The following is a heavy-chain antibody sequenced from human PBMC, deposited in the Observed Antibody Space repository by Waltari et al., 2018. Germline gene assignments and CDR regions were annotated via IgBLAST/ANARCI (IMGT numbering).Heavy chain of an antibody. CDR3: ARDGGGNGYIHY. D-gene: IGHD3-16*01. Sequence: EVQLVESGGGLVQPGGSLRLSCEASGFTFSSSYMHWVRQAPGKGLVWVQRMNTDGSSTNYADSVKGRFTSSRDNGKNTLYLQMNSLRAEDAAVYYCARDGGGNGYIHYWGQGTLVTVSS. J-gene: IGHJ4*02. CDR1: GFTFSSSY. CDR2: MNTDGSST. V-gene: IGHV3-74*01.